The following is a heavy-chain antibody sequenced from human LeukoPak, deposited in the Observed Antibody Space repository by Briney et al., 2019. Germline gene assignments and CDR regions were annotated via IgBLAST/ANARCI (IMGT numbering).Heavy chain of an antibody. J-gene: IGHJ3*02. CDR3: ARCFISYGSSGNHCFDI. D-gene: IGHD3-22*01. V-gene: IGHV4-38-2*01. CDR1: GYSISSGYY. CDR2: FYHGDST. Sequence: SETLSLTCAVSGYSISSGYYWGWIRQPPGKGLEWIGSFYHGDSTYYNPSLKSRVTISVDTSKNQFSLKLSSVTAADTAVYYCARCFISYGSSGNHCFDIWGQGTMVTVSS.